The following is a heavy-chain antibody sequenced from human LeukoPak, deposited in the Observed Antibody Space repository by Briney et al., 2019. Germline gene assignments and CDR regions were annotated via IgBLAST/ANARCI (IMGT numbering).Heavy chain of an antibody. J-gene: IGHJ6*03. CDR3: ATHKPDYYDSSGQYYYYYYYMDV. CDR2: ISAYNGNT. CDR1: PYTLTSYG. D-gene: IGHD3-22*01. Sequence: ASVKVACKASPYTLTSYGISWVRQAPGQGLEWIGSISAYNGNTNDAQKLQVRVTMTTDTSTSTAEMELRSLRSDDTAVYYCATHKPDYYDSSGQYYYYYYYMDVWGKGTTVTVSS. V-gene: IGHV1-18*01.